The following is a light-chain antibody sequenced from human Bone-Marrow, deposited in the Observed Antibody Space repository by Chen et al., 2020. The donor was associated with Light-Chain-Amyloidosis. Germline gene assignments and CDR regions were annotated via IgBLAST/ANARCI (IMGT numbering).Light chain of an antibody. CDR1: QTISSNY. J-gene: IGKJ4*01. CDR3: QQYGTSPLT. V-gene: IGKV3-20*01. Sequence: EIVLTQSPGTLSLSPGEGANLSCRTSQTISSNYLTWYQQKFGQAPRLLIYGSSSRATGIPDRFTGSGSETDFTLTINRLEPEDFAMYYCQQYGTSPLTFVGGTKVEIK. CDR2: GSS.